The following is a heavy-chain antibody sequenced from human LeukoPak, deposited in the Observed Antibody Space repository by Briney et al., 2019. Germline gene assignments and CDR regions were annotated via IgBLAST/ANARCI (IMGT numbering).Heavy chain of an antibody. V-gene: IGHV1-2*02. CDR3: ARVRHYYGSGSYPDYYYGVDV. CDR2: INPNSGGT. D-gene: IGHD3-10*01. Sequence: ASVKVSCKAPGYTFTGYYMHWVRQAPGQGLEWMGWINPNSGGTNYAQKFQGRVTMTRDTSISTAYMELSRLRSDDTVVYYCARVRHYYGSGSYPDYYYGVDVWGQGTTVTVSS. CDR1: GYTFTGYY. J-gene: IGHJ6*02.